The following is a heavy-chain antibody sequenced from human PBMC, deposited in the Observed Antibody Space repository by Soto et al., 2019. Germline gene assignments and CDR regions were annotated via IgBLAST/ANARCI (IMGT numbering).Heavy chain of an antibody. V-gene: IGHV4-59*12. CDR2: MHPSGGT. CDR1: GGSITNYF. CDR3: VRLIGNSWLDF. D-gene: IGHD1-26*01. J-gene: IGHJ5*01. Sequence: PSETLSLTCIGAGGSITNYFWSWIRQSPGKSLEWIGHMHPSGGTYYNPSLKSRVTLSLDTSKNQFSLHLNSVTPEDTAVYYCVRLIGNSWLDFWGQGTLVTVSS.